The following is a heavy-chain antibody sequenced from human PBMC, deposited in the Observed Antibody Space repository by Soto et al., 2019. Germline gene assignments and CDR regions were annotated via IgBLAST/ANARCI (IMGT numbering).Heavy chain of an antibody. CDR1: GGSISSSSYY. D-gene: IGHD2-2*01. CDR2: INHSGST. Sequence: PSETLSLTCTVSGGSISSSSYYWGWIRQPPGKGLEWIGNINHSGSTNYNPSLKSRVTISVDTSKNQFSLKLSSVTAADTAVYYCARGPCSSTSCYARYYYYGMDVWGQGTTVTVSS. J-gene: IGHJ6*02. CDR3: ARGPCSSTSCYARYYYYGMDV. V-gene: IGHV4-39*01.